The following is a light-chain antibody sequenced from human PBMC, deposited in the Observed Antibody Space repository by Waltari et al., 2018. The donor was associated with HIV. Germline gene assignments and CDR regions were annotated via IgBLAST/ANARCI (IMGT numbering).Light chain of an antibody. CDR3: AALDDSHIDQVV. CDR1: SPNVGNNY. Sequence: QSVLTQLPSASGTPGQRVTISCSGSSPNVGNNYVYWYQQLPGTAPKLLISINNQRPSGVPDRFSASKSGTSASLAISGLRSEDEADYYCAALDDSHIDQVVFGGGTKLTVL. CDR2: INN. J-gene: IGLJ2*01. V-gene: IGLV1-47*01.